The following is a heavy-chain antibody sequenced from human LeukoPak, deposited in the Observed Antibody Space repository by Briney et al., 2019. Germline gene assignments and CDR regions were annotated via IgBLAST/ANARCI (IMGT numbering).Heavy chain of an antibody. Sequence: GGSPRLSCAASGFTFSSYGMHWVRQAPGRGLEWVALTWFDGSNKYYADSVKGRFTISRDNSKNTLYLQMSSLRAEDTAVYFCGRGVGYYGSGIYSHFDYGAQGTLVTVSS. D-gene: IGHD3-10*01. V-gene: IGHV3-33*01. CDR1: GFTFSSYG. J-gene: IGHJ4*02. CDR3: GRGVGYYGSGIYSHFDY. CDR2: TWFDGSNK.